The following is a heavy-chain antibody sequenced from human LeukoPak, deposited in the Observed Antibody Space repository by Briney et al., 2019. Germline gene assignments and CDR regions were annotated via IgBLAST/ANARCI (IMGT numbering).Heavy chain of an antibody. Sequence: GGSLRLSCAASGFTFSSPAMNWVRQAPGKGLEWVSGISAGGGSTYYADSVRGRFVISRDNSKNTLSLQMNSLRVEDTAIYNCAKSHPTVHKFDSWGQGTLVTVSS. CDR3: AKSHPTVHKFDS. V-gene: IGHV3-23*01. CDR1: GFTFSSPA. J-gene: IGHJ4*02. CDR2: ISAGGGST. D-gene: IGHD1-1*01.